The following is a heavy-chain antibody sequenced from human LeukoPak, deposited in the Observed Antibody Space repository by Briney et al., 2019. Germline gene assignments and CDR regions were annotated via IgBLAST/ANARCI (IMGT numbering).Heavy chain of an antibody. CDR1: GGSISSSSYY. J-gene: IGHJ4*02. V-gene: IGHV4-39*07. Sequence: PSETLSLTCTVSGGSISSSSYYWGWIRQPPGKGLEWIGSIYYSGSTFYNPPLKSRVTISVDTSKNQFSLKLSSVTAADTAVYYCARDSYGYSYGYWGQGTLVTVSS. CDR3: ARDSYGYSYGY. CDR2: IYYSGST. D-gene: IGHD5-18*01.